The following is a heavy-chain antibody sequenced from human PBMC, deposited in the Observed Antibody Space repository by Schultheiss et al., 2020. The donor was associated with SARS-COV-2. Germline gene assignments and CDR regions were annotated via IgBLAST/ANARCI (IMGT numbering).Heavy chain of an antibody. J-gene: IGHJ2*01. CDR2: IDPGDSET. D-gene: IGHD3-10*01. CDR3: ARLGGEDADWYFDL. Sequence: GESLKISCTGSGYSFTSYWISWVRQMPGKGLEWVGNIDPGDSETRYSPSFQGQVTMSVDKSITTAYLQWSSLKASDTAMYYCARLGGEDADWYFDLWGRGTLVTVSS. CDR1: GYSFTSYW. V-gene: IGHV5-51*01.